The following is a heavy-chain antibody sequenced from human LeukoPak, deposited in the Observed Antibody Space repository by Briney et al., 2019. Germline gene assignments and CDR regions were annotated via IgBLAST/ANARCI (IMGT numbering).Heavy chain of an antibody. D-gene: IGHD1-1*01. J-gene: IGHJ3*02. CDR3: ARDGYINDAFDI. CDR2: IHYRGTT. Sequence: SETLSLTCTVSGDSLTTDDSFWSWIRQFPGKGLEWIGYIHYRGTTNYNPSLKSRLSMSIDMSEDQFSLNLTSVTAADTATYYCARDGYINDAFDIWGQGIVVTVSS. V-gene: IGHV4-31*03. CDR1: GDSLTTDDSF.